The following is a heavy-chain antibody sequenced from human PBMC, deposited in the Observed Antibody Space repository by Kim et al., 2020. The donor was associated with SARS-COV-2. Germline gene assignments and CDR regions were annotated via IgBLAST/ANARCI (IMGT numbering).Heavy chain of an antibody. CDR3: TRDPRATTYYYDSSGYPIPSDAFDI. CDR2: IRSKAYGGTT. D-gene: IGHD3-22*01. V-gene: IGHV3-49*04. J-gene: IGHJ3*02. CDR1: GFTFGDYA. Sequence: GGSLRLSCTASGFTFGDYAMSWVRQAPGKGLEWVGFIRSKAYGGTTEYAASVKGRFTISRDDSKSIAYLQMNSLKTEDTAVYYCTRDPRATTYYYDSSGYPIPSDAFDIWGQGTMVTVSS.